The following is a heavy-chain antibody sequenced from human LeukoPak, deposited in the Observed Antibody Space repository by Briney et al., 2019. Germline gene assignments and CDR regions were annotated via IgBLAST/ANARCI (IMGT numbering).Heavy chain of an antibody. J-gene: IGHJ3*02. CDR2: IYHSGST. Sequence: SGTLSLTCAVSGGSISSSNWWSWVRQPPGKGLEWIGEIYHSGSTNYNPSLKSRVTISVDTSKNQFSLKLSSVTAADTAVYYCARGGYYGSGRDAFDIWGQGTMVTVSS. D-gene: IGHD3-10*01. V-gene: IGHV4-4*02. CDR1: GGSISSSNW. CDR3: ARGGYYGSGRDAFDI.